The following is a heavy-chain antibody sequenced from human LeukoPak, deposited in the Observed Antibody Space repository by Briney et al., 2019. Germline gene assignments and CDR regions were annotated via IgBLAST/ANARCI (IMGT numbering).Heavy chain of an antibody. CDR2: ISSSGSSI. CDR1: GFTFSDYY. V-gene: IGHV3-11*01. D-gene: IGHD2/OR15-2a*01. CDR3: ARERKYFLARLGDI. Sequence: GGSLRLSCAASGFTFSDYYMSWIRQAPGKGLEWVSDISSSGSSIYYADSVKGRFTISRDNAKNSMYLQMNSLRAEDTAVYFCARERKYFLARLGDIWGQGTMVTVSS. J-gene: IGHJ3*02.